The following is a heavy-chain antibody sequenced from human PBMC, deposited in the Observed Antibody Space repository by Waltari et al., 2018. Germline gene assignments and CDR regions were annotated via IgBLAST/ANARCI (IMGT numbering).Heavy chain of an antibody. V-gene: IGHV4-4*07. CDR1: GGSISSYY. D-gene: IGHD6-19*01. J-gene: IGHJ4*02. Sequence: QVQLQESGPGLVKPSETLSLTCTVSGGSISSYYWSWIRPPAGKGLEWIGRIYTSGSTNYNPSLKSRVTMSVDTSKNQFSLKLSSVTAADTAVYYCAREGVAGITYYFDYWGQGTLVTVSS. CDR3: AREGVAGITYYFDY. CDR2: IYTSGST.